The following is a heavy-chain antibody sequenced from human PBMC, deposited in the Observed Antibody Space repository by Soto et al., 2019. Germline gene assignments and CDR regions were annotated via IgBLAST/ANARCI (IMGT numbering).Heavy chain of an antibody. J-gene: IGHJ4*02. D-gene: IGHD3-10*01. CDR3: FLLVRAAPRPTDSDS. Sequence: PSETLSLTCDVSGGSIDNSHSFWSWVRQPPGKGLEFIGSVYYSGGAYYSPSLKSRVTVSVDTSKNQLSLRVNSVTAADAAGYYCFLLVRAAPRPTDSDSWGQGLLVTVSS. CDR1: GGSIDNSHSF. V-gene: IGHV4-39*01. CDR2: VYYSGGA.